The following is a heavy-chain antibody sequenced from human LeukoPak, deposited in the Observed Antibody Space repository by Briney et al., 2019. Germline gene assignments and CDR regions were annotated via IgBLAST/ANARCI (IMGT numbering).Heavy chain of an antibody. CDR2: IRYDGSNK. D-gene: IGHD5-12*01. CDR3: AKEGWLRLSFYYYYYMDV. V-gene: IGHV3-30*02. Sequence: PGGSLRLSCAASGFTFSSYGMHWVRQAPGKGLEWVTFIRYDGSNKYYADSVKGRFTISRDNSKNTLYLQMNSLRAEDTAVYYCAKEGWLRLSFYYYYYMDVWGIGTTVTISS. CDR1: GFTFSSYG. J-gene: IGHJ6*03.